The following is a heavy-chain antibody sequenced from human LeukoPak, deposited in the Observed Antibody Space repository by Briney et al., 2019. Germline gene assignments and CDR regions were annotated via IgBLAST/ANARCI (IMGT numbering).Heavy chain of an antibody. CDR1: GFTFSNYA. Sequence: GGSLRLSCAASGFTFSNYAMSWVRQAPGKGLVWVSGISGGGGTTYYADSVKGRFTISRDNSKNTLYLQMNSLRAEDTAVYYCAKVGATPDYWGQGTLVTVSP. CDR2: ISGGGGTT. J-gene: IGHJ4*02. V-gene: IGHV3-23*01. D-gene: IGHD1-26*01. CDR3: AKVGATPDY.